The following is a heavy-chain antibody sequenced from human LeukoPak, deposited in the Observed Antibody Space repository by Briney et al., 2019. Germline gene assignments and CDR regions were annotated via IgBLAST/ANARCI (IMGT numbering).Heavy chain of an antibody. CDR1: GFTFDDYA. CDR2: ISWNSGSI. J-gene: IGHJ4*02. Sequence: GGSLRLSCAASGFTFDDYAMHWVRQAPGKGLEWVSGISWNSGSIGYADSVKGRFTISRDNAKNTLYLQMNSLRAEDTAVYYCARDEGKFDWGQGTLATVSS. D-gene: IGHD3-10*01. CDR3: ARDEGKFD. V-gene: IGHV3-9*01.